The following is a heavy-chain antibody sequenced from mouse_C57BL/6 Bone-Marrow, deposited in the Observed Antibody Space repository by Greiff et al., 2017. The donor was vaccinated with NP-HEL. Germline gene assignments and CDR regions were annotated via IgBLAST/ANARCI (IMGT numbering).Heavy chain of an antibody. CDR3: AGLRSYAMDY. CDR1: GYTFTSYW. V-gene: IGHV1-64*01. D-gene: IGHD1-1*01. J-gene: IGHJ4*01. CDR2: IHPNSGST. Sequence: QVQLKQPGAELVKPGASVKLSCKASGYTFTSYWMHWVKQRPGQGLEWIGMIHPNSGSTNYNEKFKSKATLTVDKSSSTAYMQLSSLTSEDSAVYCCAGLRSYAMDYWGQGTSVTVSS.